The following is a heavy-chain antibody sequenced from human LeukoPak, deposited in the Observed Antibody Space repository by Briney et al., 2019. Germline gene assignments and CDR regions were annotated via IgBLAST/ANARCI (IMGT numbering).Heavy chain of an antibody. D-gene: IGHD3-16*02. V-gene: IGHV4-34*01. J-gene: IGHJ4*02. CDR3: ARGHSYYDYVWGSYPFDY. CDR1: GGSLSGYY. Sequence: SETLSLTCAVYGGSLSGYYWSWIRQPPGKGLEWIGEINHSGSTNYNPSLKSRVTISVDTSKNKFSLKLSSVTAADTAVYYCARGHSYYDYVWGSYPFDYWGQGTLVTVSS. CDR2: INHSGST.